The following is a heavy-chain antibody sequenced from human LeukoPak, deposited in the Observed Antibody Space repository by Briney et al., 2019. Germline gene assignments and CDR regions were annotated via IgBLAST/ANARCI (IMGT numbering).Heavy chain of an antibody. CDR3: AKDGTSYYYIYY. D-gene: IGHD2/OR15-2a*01. J-gene: IGHJ4*02. V-gene: IGHV3-23*01. CDR1: GSTFDDYA. Sequence: GGSLRLSCVGSGSTFDDYAMHWVRHAPGKGLEWVSGISGSGGSTYYADSVKGRFTISRDDSKNTLYLQMNSLRGDDTAVYYCAKDGTSYYYIYYWGQGTLVTVSS. CDR2: ISGSGGST.